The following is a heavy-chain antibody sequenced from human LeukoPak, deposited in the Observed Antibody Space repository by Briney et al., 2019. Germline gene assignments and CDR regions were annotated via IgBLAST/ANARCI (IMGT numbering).Heavy chain of an antibody. CDR2: ISAYNGNT. CDR3: ARAAYYGSGSYYK. CDR1: GYTFTSYG. V-gene: IGHV1-18*01. J-gene: IGHJ4*02. D-gene: IGHD3-10*01. Sequence: GATVTVSCTASGYTFTSYGISWVRQAPGQGLEWMGWISAYNGNTNYAQKLQGRVTMTTDTSTSTAYMELRSLRSDDTAVYYCARAAYYGSGSYYKWGQGTLVTVSS.